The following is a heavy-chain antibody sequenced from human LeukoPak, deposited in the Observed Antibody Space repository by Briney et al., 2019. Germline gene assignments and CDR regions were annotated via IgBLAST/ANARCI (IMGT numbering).Heavy chain of an antibody. Sequence: GGSLRLSCAASGFTFSDHYIDWVRQAPGKGLEWVGRSRDKGNSYTTAYAASVRGRFTISRDDSKSIAYLQMNSLKTEDTAVYYCTRWTYGYGDYWGQETLVTVSS. CDR2: SRDKGNSYTT. V-gene: IGHV3-72*01. CDR1: GFTFSDHY. D-gene: IGHD5-18*01. CDR3: TRWTYGYGDY. J-gene: IGHJ4*02.